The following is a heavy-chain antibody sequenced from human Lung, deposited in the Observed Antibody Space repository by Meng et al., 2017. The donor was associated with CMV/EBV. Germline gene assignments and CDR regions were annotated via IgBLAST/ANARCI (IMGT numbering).Heavy chain of an antibody. V-gene: IGHV3-21*01. Sequence: LSLTCAASGFTFSSYSMNWVRQAPGKGLEWVSSISNSGAYIYYADSVKGRFTISRDNAQNSLFLHMNSLRAEDSAVYYCARDVSPRSSAYFAIYYFYALDVWGQGTTVXVSS. CDR3: ARDVSPRSSAYFAIYYFYALDV. J-gene: IGHJ6*02. CDR1: GFTFSSYS. CDR2: ISNSGAYI. D-gene: IGHD2-21*01.